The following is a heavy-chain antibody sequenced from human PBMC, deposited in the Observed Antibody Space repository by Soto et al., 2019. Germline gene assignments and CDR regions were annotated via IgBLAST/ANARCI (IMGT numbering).Heavy chain of an antibody. CDR3: ARDSASYSSSSGSYWYFDL. CDR1: GFTFSSYS. D-gene: IGHD6-6*01. CDR2: ISSGSATI. J-gene: IGHJ2*01. V-gene: IGHV3-48*02. Sequence: EVQLVESGGGLVQPGGSLRLSCAASGFTFSSYSMNWVRQAPGKGLEWVSYISSGSATIYYADSVKGRFTISRDNARNSLYLQMNSLGDEDTAVYYCARDSASYSSSSGSYWYFDLWGRGTLVTVSS.